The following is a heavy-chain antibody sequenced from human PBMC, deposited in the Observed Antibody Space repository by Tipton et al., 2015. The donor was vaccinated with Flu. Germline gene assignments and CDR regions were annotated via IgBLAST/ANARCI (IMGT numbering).Heavy chain of an antibody. J-gene: IGHJ4*02. V-gene: IGHV1-2*06. CDR3: ARGELFGGVLIFNY. D-gene: IGHD3-16*01. Sequence: QVQLVQSGAEVKKPGASVKVSCKASGYTFTGYYMNWVRQAPGQGLEWMGRINPNSGGTNYAQKFQGRVTMTRDTSISTAYMELSGLRSDDTAVYYCARGELFGGVLIFNYWGQGTLVTVSS. CDR1: GYTFTGYY. CDR2: INPNSGGT.